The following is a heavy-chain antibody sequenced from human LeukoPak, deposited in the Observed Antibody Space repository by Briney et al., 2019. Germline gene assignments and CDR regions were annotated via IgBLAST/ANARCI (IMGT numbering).Heavy chain of an antibody. Sequence: GGSLRLSCAASGFTVSSYAMSWVRQAPGRGLEWVSVISGSGGSTYYADSVKGRFTISRDNSKNTLYLQMNSLRAEDTAVYYCAKRPADGYSFDYWGQGTLVTVSS. V-gene: IGHV3-23*01. CDR1: GFTVSSYA. D-gene: IGHD5-24*01. CDR2: ISGSGGST. J-gene: IGHJ4*02. CDR3: AKRPADGYSFDY.